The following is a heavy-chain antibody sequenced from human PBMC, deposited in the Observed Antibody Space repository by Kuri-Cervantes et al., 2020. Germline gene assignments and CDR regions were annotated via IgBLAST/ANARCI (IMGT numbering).Heavy chain of an antibody. CDR2: IHYSGST. CDR3: AREDGYELDAFDT. Sequence: SCTVSGGSISSGDYYWSWIRQPPGKGLEWIGYIHYSGSTYYNPSLKSRVTISVDTSKNQFSLKLSSVTAADTAVYYCAREDGYELDAFDTWGQGTMVTVSS. V-gene: IGHV4-30-4*01. CDR1: GGSISSGDYY. J-gene: IGHJ3*02. D-gene: IGHD5-24*01.